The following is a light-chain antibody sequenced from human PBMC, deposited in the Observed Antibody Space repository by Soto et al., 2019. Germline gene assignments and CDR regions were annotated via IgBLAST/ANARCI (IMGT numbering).Light chain of an antibody. V-gene: IGLV2-14*01. Sequence: QSVLTQPASVSGSPGQSITISCTGTSSDVGGYNYVSWYQQHPGKAPKLMIYEVSHRPSGVSNRFSGSKSGNTASLTTSGLQAEDEADYYCSSYTSSSTLVVGTGTKVTVL. CDR1: SSDVGGYNY. J-gene: IGLJ1*01. CDR2: EVS. CDR3: SSYTSSSTLV.